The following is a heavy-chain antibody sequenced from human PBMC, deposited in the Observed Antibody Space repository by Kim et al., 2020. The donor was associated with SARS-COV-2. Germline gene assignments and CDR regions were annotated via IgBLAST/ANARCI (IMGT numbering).Heavy chain of an antibody. Sequence: GGSLRLSCAASGFNFGSHTMTWFRQTPGKTLEWVSRISGSGGTKYYAGSVSGRFIISRDNSNDTLYLHMNSLRVEDTAVYYCAKDFNMNVDRRGFYDSWGQGTLVTVSS. D-gene: IGHD3-22*01. V-gene: IGHV3-23*01. CDR2: ISGSGGTK. J-gene: IGHJ4*02. CDR1: GFNFGSHT. CDR3: AKDFNMNVDRRGFYDS.